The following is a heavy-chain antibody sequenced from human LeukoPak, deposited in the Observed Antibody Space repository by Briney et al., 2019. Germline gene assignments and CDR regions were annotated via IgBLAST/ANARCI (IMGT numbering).Heavy chain of an antibody. Sequence: ASVKVSCKASGYTFTGYYIHWVRQAPGQGLEWMGWINPNSGDTNYAQKFQGRVTMTRDTSISTAYMELSRLRSDDPAVYYCARGVDSTNFDYWGQGTLVTVSS. J-gene: IGHJ4*02. CDR2: INPNSGDT. V-gene: IGHV1-2*02. CDR1: GYTFTGYY. D-gene: IGHD4-11*01. CDR3: ARGVDSTNFDY.